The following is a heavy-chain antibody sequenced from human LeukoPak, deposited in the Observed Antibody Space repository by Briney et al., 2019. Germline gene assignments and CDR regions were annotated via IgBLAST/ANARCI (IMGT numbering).Heavy chain of an antibody. CDR1: GFTFSDYG. J-gene: IGHJ4*02. CDR2: LRYDGTNE. V-gene: IGHV3-30*02. CDR3: AKDRISLGELLSSLEY. Sequence: GGSLRLSCAASGFTFSDYGVHWVRQAPGKGLEWVAFLRYDGTNEYYSDSVRGRFSISRDNSKNTVYLQMNRLRAEDTAVYYCAKDRISLGELLSSLEYWGQGILVTVSS. D-gene: IGHD3-10*01.